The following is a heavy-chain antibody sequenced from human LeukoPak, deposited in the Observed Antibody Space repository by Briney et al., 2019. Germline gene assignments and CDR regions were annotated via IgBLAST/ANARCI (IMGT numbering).Heavy chain of an antibody. CDR1: GFSVSGSY. CDR2: IKQDGSEK. V-gene: IGHV3-7*04. Sequence: GGSLRLSCAASGFSVSGSYISWVRQAPGKGLEWVANIKQDGSEKYYVDSVKGRFTISRDNAKNSLYLQMNSLRAEDTAVYYCARENWNDFNYWGQGTLVTVSS. D-gene: IGHD1-1*01. CDR3: ARENWNDFNY. J-gene: IGHJ4*02.